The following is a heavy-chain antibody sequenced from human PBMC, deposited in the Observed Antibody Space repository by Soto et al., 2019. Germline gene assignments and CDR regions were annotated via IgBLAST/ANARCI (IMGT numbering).Heavy chain of an antibody. D-gene: IGHD6-19*01. J-gene: IGHJ4*02. CDR3: ASSGSGWYLY. Sequence: QVQLVQSGAEVKKPGASVKVSCKASGYTFTSYDINWVRQATGQGLEWMGWMNPNSGNTGYAQKVQGRVTITRTTSITTAYIVLSSLRSEDTAVYYCASSGSGWYLYWCPGTLVTVSS. CDR2: MNPNSGNT. CDR1: GYTFTSYD. V-gene: IGHV1-8*01.